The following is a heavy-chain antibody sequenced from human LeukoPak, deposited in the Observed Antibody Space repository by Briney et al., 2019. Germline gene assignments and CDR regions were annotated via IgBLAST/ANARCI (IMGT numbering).Heavy chain of an antibody. V-gene: IGHV4-61*02. CDR1: GGSISSGSYY. D-gene: IGHD1-1*01. J-gene: IGHJ4*02. Sequence: PSETLSLTCTVSGGSISSGSYYWSWIRQPAGKGLEWIGRIYTSGTTNYNPSLKSRVTISLDTSKNQFSLLLNSVTPEDTAVYYCARGYLNGGFDSWGQGTLVTVSS. CDR2: IYTSGTT. CDR3: ARGYLNGGFDS.